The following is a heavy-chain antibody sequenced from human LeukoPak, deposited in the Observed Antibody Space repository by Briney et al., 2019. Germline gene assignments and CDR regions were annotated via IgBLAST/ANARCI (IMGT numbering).Heavy chain of an antibody. V-gene: IGHV4-4*07. CDR1: GGSISSYY. Sequence: SETLSLTCTVSGGSISSYYWSWIRQPAGKGLEWIGRIYTSGSTKYNPSLKSRVTISVDTSKNQFSLKLSSVTAADTAVYYCARVNLFPGYLDYWGQGTLVTVSS. CDR2: IYTSGST. CDR3: ARVNLFPGYLDY. J-gene: IGHJ4*02.